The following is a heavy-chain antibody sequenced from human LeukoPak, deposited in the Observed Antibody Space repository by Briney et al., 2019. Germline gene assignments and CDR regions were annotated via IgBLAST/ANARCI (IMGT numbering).Heavy chain of an antibody. CDR2: INHSGST. CDR3: ARLELNSSGYYPFDY. Sequence: SETLSLTCAVYGGSFSGYYWSWIRQPPGKGLEWIGEINHSGSTNYNPSLKSRVTISVDTSKNQFSLKLSSVTAADTAVYYCARLELNSSGYYPFDYWGQGTLVTVSS. V-gene: IGHV4-34*01. D-gene: IGHD3-22*01. CDR1: GGSFSGYY. J-gene: IGHJ4*02.